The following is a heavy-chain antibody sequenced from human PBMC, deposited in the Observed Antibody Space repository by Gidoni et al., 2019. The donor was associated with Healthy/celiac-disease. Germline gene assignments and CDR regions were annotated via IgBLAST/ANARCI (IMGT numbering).Heavy chain of an antibody. CDR2: INPSGGST. Sequence: QVQLVQSGAAVKKPGASVKVSCKASGYTFTSYYMHWVRQAPGQGLEWMGIINPSGGSTSYAQKFQGRVTMTRDTSTSTVYMELSSLRSEDTAVYYCARVSHSSSWSEEYYFDYWGQGTLVTVSS. J-gene: IGHJ4*02. V-gene: IGHV1-46*01. D-gene: IGHD6-13*01. CDR1: GYTFTSYY. CDR3: ARVSHSSSWSEEYYFDY.